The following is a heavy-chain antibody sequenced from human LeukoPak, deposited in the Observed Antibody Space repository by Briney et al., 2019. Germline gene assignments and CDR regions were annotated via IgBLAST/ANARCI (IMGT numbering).Heavy chain of an antibody. CDR2: MNPNSGNT. Sequence: ASVKVSCKASGYTFTSYDINWVRQATGQGLEWMGWMNPNSGNTGYAQKFQGRVTMTRNTSTSTAYMELSSLRSEDTAVYYCARGLCGGDCYDYWGQGTLVTVSS. CDR1: GYTFTSYD. V-gene: IGHV1-8*01. D-gene: IGHD2-21*01. CDR3: ARGLCGGDCYDY. J-gene: IGHJ4*02.